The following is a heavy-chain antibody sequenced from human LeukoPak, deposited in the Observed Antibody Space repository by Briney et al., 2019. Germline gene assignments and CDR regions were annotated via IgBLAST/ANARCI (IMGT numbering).Heavy chain of an antibody. CDR3: ARGGIVVVPAALPDDYNWFDP. J-gene: IGHJ5*02. V-gene: IGHV1-2*02. CDR1: GYTFTVYY. D-gene: IGHD2-2*01. CDR2: INPNSGGT. Sequence: ASVKVSFMASGYTFTVYYMHWVRQAPGQGLEWMGWINPNSGGTNYAQKFQGRVTMTRDTSISTAYMELSRLRSDDTAVYYCARGGIVVVPAALPDDYNWFDPWGQGTLVTVSS.